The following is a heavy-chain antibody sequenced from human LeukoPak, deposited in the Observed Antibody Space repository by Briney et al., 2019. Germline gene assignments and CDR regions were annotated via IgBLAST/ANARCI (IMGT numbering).Heavy chain of an antibody. D-gene: IGHD3-10*01. CDR2: ISGTGGTT. Sequence: GGSLRLSCAASGFTFSSYGMSWVRQAPGKGLEWVSAISGTGGTTYYADSVKGRFTISRDNSKNTLYLQMNSLRAEDTAVYYCAGGNYGSGSYDVWGGVFDIWGQGTMVTVSS. CDR3: AGGNYGSGSYDVWGGVFDI. V-gene: IGHV3-23*01. CDR1: GFTFSSYG. J-gene: IGHJ3*02.